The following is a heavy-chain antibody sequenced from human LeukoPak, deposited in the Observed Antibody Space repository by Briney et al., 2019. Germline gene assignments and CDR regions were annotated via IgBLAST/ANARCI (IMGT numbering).Heavy chain of an antibody. Sequence: PSETLSLTCTVSGGSISRSTYYWGWIRQPPGKGLEWIGSVFYSGNTYYNPSLKSRVTMSVDTSKNQFSLKLSSVTATDTAVYYCARSKRATYHGFDYWGQGILVTVSS. CDR2: VFYSGNT. J-gene: IGHJ4*02. CDR3: ARSKRATYHGFDY. CDR1: GGSISRSTYY. V-gene: IGHV4-39*01. D-gene: IGHD5-12*01.